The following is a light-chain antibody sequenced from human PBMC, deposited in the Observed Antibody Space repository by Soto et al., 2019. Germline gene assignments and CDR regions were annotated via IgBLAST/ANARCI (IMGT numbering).Light chain of an antibody. J-gene: IGKJ4*01. CDR2: AAS. CDR3: QQSYNTQPT. Sequence: DIQMTQSPSSLSASVGDRVTITCRASQSISTYLNWYQQKPGKAPNLLIYAASSLQSGVPSRFRGSGSGTGFTLSISDLQPEDFATYYCQQSYNTQPTFGGGTKVDIK. CDR1: QSISTY. V-gene: IGKV1-39*01.